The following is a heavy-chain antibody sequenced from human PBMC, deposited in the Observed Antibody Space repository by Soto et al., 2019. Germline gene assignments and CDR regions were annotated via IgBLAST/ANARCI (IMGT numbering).Heavy chain of an antibody. D-gene: IGHD3-22*01. V-gene: IGHV3-21*06. CDR2: IYSSSTYI. CDR1: GFIFGSYV. Sequence: PGGSLRLSCTASGFIFGSYVMNWVRQAPGKGLQWVASIYSSSTYIGYADSVKGRFTISRDNAKNSLYLQMNSLRAEDTAMYYCARGKYYHENGGFLRGDYRGLGTLVTVSS. CDR3: ARGKYYHENGGFLRGDY. J-gene: IGHJ4*02.